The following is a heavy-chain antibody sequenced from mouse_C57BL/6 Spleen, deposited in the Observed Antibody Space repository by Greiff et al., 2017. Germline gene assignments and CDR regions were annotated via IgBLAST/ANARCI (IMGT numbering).Heavy chain of an antibody. V-gene: IGHV1-39*01. CDR3: SRAIINYGSFYARDY. CDR1: GYSFTDYN. CDR2: INPNYGTT. Sequence: EVQLQQSGPELVKPGASVKISCKASGYSFTDYNMNWVKQSNGKSLEWIGVINPNYGTTSYNQKFKGKATLTVDQSSSTAYMQLNSLTSEDSAVYYWSRAIINYGSFYARDYWGQGTSVTVSS. J-gene: IGHJ4*01. D-gene: IGHD1-1*01.